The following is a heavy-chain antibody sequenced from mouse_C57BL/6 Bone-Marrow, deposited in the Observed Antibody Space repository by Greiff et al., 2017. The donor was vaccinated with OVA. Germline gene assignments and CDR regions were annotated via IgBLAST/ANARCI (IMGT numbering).Heavy chain of an antibody. CDR2: IHPSDSDT. Sequence: QVQLQQPGAELVKPGASVKVSCKASGYTFTSYWMHWVKQRPGQGLEWIGRIHPSDSDTNYNQKFKGKATLTVDKSSSTAYMQRSSLTSEDSAVYYCAIRLYYYGSSYRYFDVWGTGTTVTVSS. D-gene: IGHD1-1*01. J-gene: IGHJ1*03. V-gene: IGHV1-74*01. CDR1: GYTFTSYW. CDR3: AIRLYYYGSSYRYFDV.